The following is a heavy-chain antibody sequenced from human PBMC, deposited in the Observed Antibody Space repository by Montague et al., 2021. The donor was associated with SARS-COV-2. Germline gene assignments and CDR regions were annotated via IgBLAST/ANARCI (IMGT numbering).Heavy chain of an antibody. CDR1: GCSISSYY. CDR2: IYYSGST. J-gene: IGHJ4*01. CDR3: ARGDYYDSTSYYDY. D-gene: IGHD3-22*01. V-gene: IGHV4-59*01. Sequence: SETLSLTCTVSGCSISSYYWCWIRQPPGKGLEWIGYIYYSGSTNYNPSXXSRVTILVDTSKNPFSLKVRSVTAADTAVYFCARGDYYDSTSYYDYWGQGTLVTVSS.